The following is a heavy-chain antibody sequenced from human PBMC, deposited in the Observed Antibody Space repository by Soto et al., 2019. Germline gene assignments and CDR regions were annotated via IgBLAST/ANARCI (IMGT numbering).Heavy chain of an antibody. Sequence: GGSLRLSCAASGFTFSSYAMHWVRQAPGKGLEWVAVISYDGSNKYYADSVKGRFTISRDNSKNTLYLQMNSLRAEDTAVYYCARDNWNYGSNFDYWGQRTLVTVSS. CDR1: GFTFSSYA. D-gene: IGHD1-7*01. V-gene: IGHV3-30-3*01. J-gene: IGHJ4*02. CDR2: ISYDGSNK. CDR3: ARDNWNYGSNFDY.